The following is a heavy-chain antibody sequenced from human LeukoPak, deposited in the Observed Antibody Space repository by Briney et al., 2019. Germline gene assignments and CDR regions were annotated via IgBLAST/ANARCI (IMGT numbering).Heavy chain of an antibody. CDR2: IYYSGST. CDR1: GGSISSYY. CDR3: ARFPGSLIFDY. V-gene: IGHV4-59*01. J-gene: IGHJ4*02. Sequence: PSETLSLTCTVSGGSISSYYLSWIRQPPGKGLEWIGYIYYSGSTNYNPSLKSRVTISVDTSKNQFSLKLSSVTAADTAVYYCARFPGSLIFDYWGQGTLVTVSS.